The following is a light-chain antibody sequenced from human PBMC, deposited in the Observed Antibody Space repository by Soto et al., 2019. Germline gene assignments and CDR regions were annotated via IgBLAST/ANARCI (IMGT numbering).Light chain of an antibody. J-gene: IGKJ4*01. V-gene: IGKV1-39*01. CDR1: QSISNY. CDR3: QQSYGSPLT. CDR2: AAS. Sequence: DMEMTQSPSSLSASVGDRVTITCRASQSISNYLNWYQHKPGKVPKLLIYAASSLQSGVPPRFSGSGSGTDCTLPINSLQPEDFSTYYCQQSYGSPLTFGGGTKMEMK.